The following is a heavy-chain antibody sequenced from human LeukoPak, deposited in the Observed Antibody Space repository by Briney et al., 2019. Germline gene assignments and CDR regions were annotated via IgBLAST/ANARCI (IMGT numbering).Heavy chain of an antibody. CDR1: GFTFSSYE. Sequence: GGSLRLSCAASGFTFSSYEMNWVRQAPGKGLEWISYISSSGSTIYYADSVKGRFTTSRDNAKNSLYLQMNSLRAEDTAVYYCARVREYYGSGSLQPADYWGQGTLVTVAS. V-gene: IGHV3-48*03. CDR3: ARVREYYGSGSLQPADY. J-gene: IGHJ4*02. D-gene: IGHD3-10*01. CDR2: ISSSGSTI.